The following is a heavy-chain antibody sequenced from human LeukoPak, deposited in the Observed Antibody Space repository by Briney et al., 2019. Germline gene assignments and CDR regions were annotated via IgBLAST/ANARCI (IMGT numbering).Heavy chain of an antibody. D-gene: IGHD5-18*01. CDR2: ISGGGSNT. CDR1: EFTFSSYA. Sequence: GGSLRLSCTASEFTFSSYAMTWVRQAPGKGLEWVSGISGGGSNTYYADSVKGRFTISRDNPKSTLYLQLNSLRAEDTALYYCAKTRGYNSDAFDIWGQGTMVTVSS. J-gene: IGHJ3*02. CDR3: AKTRGYNSDAFDI. V-gene: IGHV3-23*01.